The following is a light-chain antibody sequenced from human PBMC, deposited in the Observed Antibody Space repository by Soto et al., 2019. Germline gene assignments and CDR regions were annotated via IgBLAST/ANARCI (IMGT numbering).Light chain of an antibody. CDR1: QSVSSSY. Sequence: EIVLTQSPGTLSLSPGERATLSCRASQSVSSSYLAWYQQKPGQAPRLLIYGASSRATGIPDRFSGSGSGTDFTLTISRLEPQDFSVEYCQQYGSSPLITFGQGTRLEIK. CDR3: QQYGSSPLIT. CDR2: GAS. J-gene: IGKJ5*01. V-gene: IGKV3-20*01.